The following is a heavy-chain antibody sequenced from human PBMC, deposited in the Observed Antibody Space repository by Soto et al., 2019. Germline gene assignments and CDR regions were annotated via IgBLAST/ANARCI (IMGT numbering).Heavy chain of an antibody. V-gene: IGHV3-23*01. CDR2: ISGSGGST. D-gene: IGHD3-10*01. J-gene: IGHJ4*02. Sequence: EVQLLESGGGLVQPGGSLRLSCAASGFTFSSYAMSWVRQAPGKGLEWVSAISGSGGSTYYADSVKGRFTISRDNSKNTLYLQMTSLRAEDTAVYYCAKGKIGPMVRGVITIFDYWGQGTLVTVSS. CDR3: AKGKIGPMVRGVITIFDY. CDR1: GFTFSSYA.